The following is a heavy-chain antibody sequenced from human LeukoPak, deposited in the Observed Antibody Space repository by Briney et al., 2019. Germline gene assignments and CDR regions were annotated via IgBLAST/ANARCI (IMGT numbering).Heavy chain of an antibody. D-gene: IGHD3-3*01. Sequence: GGSLRLSCAASGFTFSSYAMSWVRQAPGKGLEWVANINQGGSVKYYVDSVKGRFTISRDDAKNSLYVQMNSLRGEDTAVYYCARDRDDFWSGYMNWFDPWGQGTLVTVSS. J-gene: IGHJ5*02. CDR3: ARDRDDFWSGYMNWFDP. V-gene: IGHV3-7*01. CDR2: INQGGSVK. CDR1: GFTFSSYA.